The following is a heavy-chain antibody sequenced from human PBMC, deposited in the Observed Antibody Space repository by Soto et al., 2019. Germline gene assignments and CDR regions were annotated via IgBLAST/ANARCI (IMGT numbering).Heavy chain of an antibody. Sequence: QDQLVQSGVEVKKPGASVKVSCKASGYSFTNYGITWVRQAPGQGFEWMGWISAYNGNTNYAQKFQGRVTMPTAPSTTTAYLELRSLTSDDTAVYYCARDRGVAPPVAGNTHYYYYLDVWGKGTTVTVSS. J-gene: IGHJ6*03. CDR3: ARDRGVAPPVAGNTHYYYYLDV. D-gene: IGHD6-19*01. CDR2: ISAYNGNT. CDR1: GYSFTNYG. V-gene: IGHV1-18*01.